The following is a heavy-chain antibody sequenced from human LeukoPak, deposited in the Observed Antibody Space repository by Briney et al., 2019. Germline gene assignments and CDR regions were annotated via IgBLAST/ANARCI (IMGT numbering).Heavy chain of an antibody. CDR1: GFTFSSYS. CDR3: ARDGGYTGGWTYGAGDY. Sequence: PGGSLRLSCAASGFTFSSYSMHWVRQAPGKGLECVAVISNDGNEKYYADSVKGRFSISRDNSKNTLYLQMSSLRTEDTAVYYCARDGGYTGGWTYGAGDYWGQGTLVTVSS. J-gene: IGHJ4*01. V-gene: IGHV3-30*03. D-gene: IGHD2-8*02. CDR2: ISNDGNEK.